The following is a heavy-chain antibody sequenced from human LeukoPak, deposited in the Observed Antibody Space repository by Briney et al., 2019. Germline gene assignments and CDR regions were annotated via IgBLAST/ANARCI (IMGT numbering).Heavy chain of an antibody. Sequence: SQTLSLTCTVSGGSISSGSYYWSWIRQPAGKGLEWIGRIYTSGSTNYNPSLKSRVTISVDTSKNQFSLELSSVTAADTAVYYCARTRVVPAANYFDYWGQGTLVTVSS. V-gene: IGHV4-61*02. CDR1: GGSISSGSYY. J-gene: IGHJ4*02. D-gene: IGHD2-2*01. CDR3: ARTRVVPAANYFDY. CDR2: IYTSGST.